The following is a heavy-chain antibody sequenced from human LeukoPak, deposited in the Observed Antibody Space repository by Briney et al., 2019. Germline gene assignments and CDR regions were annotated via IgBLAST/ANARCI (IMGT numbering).Heavy chain of an antibody. CDR2: INPNSGGT. Sequence: ASVKVSCKASGYTFTAYYMHWVRQAPGQGLEWMGWINPNSGGTKFAQKFQGRVTMTRDTSISTAYLELSSLRSDDTAVYYCARDPPYSVYDSGDYWGQGTLVTVSS. CDR1: GYTFTAYY. D-gene: IGHD5/OR15-5a*01. J-gene: IGHJ4*02. V-gene: IGHV1-2*02. CDR3: ARDPPYSVYDSGDY.